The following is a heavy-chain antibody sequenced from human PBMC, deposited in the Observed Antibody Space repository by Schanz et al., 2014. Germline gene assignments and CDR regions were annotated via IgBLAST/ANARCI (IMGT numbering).Heavy chain of an antibody. D-gene: IGHD1-26*01. CDR1: GFTFSDYS. J-gene: IGHJ4*02. CDR3: ARGGATRFDY. Sequence: EVHLVESGGGLVKPGGSLRLSRGASGFTFSDYSMNWVRQAPGKGLEWVSSISDSSSYIYYADSVKGRFTISRDNAKNSLYLQMNSLRDEDTAVYYCARGGATRFDYWGQGTLVTVSS. V-gene: IGHV3-21*01. CDR2: ISDSSSYI.